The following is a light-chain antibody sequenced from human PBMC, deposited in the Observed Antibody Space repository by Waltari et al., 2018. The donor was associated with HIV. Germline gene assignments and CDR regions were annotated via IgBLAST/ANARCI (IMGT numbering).Light chain of an antibody. CDR1: QDIKRN. CDR2: DGV. V-gene: IGKV1-33*01. J-gene: IGKJ2*01. CDR3: VQYDNLPYT. Sequence: DLQLTQSPSSVSLSVGDRVTITCQATQDIKRNLNWYQQKPGKAPRLMVYDGVRLEEGVTSRFSGAGSGTDYILTIDDLQPEDIGIYYCVQYDNLPYTFGRGTKVEVK.